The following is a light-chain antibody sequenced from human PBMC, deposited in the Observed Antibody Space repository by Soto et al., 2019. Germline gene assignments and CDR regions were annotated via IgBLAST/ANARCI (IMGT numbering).Light chain of an antibody. CDR1: QYINTR. CDR2: QTS. Sequence: EIVLTQSPATLSSFPGDRVTLSCRASQYINTRLAWYQHRPGQAPRLLIYQTSIRAAGIPARFSASGSGTDFTLTISSLQPDDFATYYCQQYNSYSPLTFGGGTKVDIK. V-gene: IGKV3D-15*01. CDR3: QQYNSYSPLT. J-gene: IGKJ4*01.